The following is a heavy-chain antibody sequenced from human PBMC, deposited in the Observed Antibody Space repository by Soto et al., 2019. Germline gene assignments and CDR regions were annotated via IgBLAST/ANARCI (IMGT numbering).Heavy chain of an antibody. D-gene: IGHD2-15*01. J-gene: IGHJ4*02. CDR3: ARGYCSCGCYSGYS. V-gene: IGHV3-72*01. CDR1: GFTFSNHY. Sequence: DVQLVESGGGLVQPGGSLRLSCAASGFTFSNHYMDWVRQAPGKGLEWIARIRDNANSYSTQYAASVKGRFTISRDDTKNSLFLQMESLDTDDTAVYYCARGYCSCGCYSGYSWGQGTMVSVSS. CDR2: IRDNANSYST.